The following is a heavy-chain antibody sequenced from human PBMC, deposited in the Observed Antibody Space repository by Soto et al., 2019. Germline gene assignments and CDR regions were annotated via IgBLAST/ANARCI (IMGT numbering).Heavy chain of an antibody. CDR1: GYTFTSSG. D-gene: IGHD5-18*01. Sequence: ASVKVSCKAAGYTFTSSGISWVRQAPGQGLEWMGWISAYNGNTNYAQKLQGRVTMTTDTSTSTAYMELRSLRSDDTAVYYCARVRAMVTFDYWGQGTLVTVSS. CDR2: ISAYNGNT. CDR3: ARVRAMVTFDY. V-gene: IGHV1-18*01. J-gene: IGHJ4*02.